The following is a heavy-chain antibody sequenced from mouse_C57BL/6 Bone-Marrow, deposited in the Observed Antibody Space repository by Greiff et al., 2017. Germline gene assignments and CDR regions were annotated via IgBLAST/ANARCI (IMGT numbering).Heavy chain of an antibody. V-gene: IGHV1-62-2*01. J-gene: IGHJ2*01. CDR2: FYPGSGSI. CDR1: GYTFTEYT. Sequence: QVQLQQSGAELVKPGASVKLSCKASGYTFTEYTIHWVKQRSGRGLEWIGWFYPGSGSIKYNEKFKDKATLTANKSSSTGYMELSRLTSEDAAVYFYARHETLLWLRECYFDYWGQGNALTVSS. D-gene: IGHD2-2*01. CDR3: ARHETLLWLRECYFDY.